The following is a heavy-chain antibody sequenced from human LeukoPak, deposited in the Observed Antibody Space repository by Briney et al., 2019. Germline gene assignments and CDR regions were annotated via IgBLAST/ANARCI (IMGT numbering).Heavy chain of an antibody. CDR2: ILSSGNT. V-gene: IGHV4-59*01. J-gene: IGHJ5*02. D-gene: IGHD2-15*01. CDR3: ARVGRYCSGGSCYGENWFDP. CDR1: GGSINNYY. Sequence: SETLSLTCTVSGGSINNYYWNWIRQPPGKGLEWIGYILSSGNTRYNPSLRSRVTMSVETSKNQFSLRLSSVTAADTAVYYCARVGRYCSGGSCYGENWFDPWGQGTLVTVSS.